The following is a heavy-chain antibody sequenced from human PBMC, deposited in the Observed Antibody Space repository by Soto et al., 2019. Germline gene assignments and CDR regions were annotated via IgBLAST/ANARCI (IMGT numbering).Heavy chain of an antibody. CDR1: GGSFSGYY. CDR2: INHSGST. CDR3: ARVSRHYDFWSGYHWFDP. V-gene: IGHV4-34*01. Sequence: SETLSLTCAVYGGSFSGYYWGWIRQPPGKGREWIGEINHSGSTNYNPSLKSRVTISVDTSKNQFSLKLSSVTAADTAVYYCARVSRHYDFWSGYHWFDPWGQGTLVTVSS. J-gene: IGHJ5*02. D-gene: IGHD3-3*01.